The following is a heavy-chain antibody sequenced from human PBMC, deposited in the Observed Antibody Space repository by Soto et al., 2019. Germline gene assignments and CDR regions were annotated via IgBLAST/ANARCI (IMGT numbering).Heavy chain of an antibody. CDR2: ISGSSSSI. V-gene: IGHV3-48*02. J-gene: IGHJ6*03. D-gene: IGHD2-15*01. Sequence: PGGSLRLSCAASGFTFSSYSMNWVRQAPGKGLERVSAISGSSSSIYYADSVKGRFTISRDNTKNTLFLQMNSLRDEDTAVYYCTRDDVHCNGGRCYGVPMDVWGKGTTVTVSS. CDR1: GFTFSSYS. CDR3: TRDDVHCNGGRCYGVPMDV.